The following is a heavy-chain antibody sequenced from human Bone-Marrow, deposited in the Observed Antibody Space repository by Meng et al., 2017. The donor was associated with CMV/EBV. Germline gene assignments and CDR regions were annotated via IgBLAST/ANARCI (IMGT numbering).Heavy chain of an antibody. CDR2: ISYDGSNK. V-gene: IGHV3-30-3*01. J-gene: IGHJ4*02. CDR3: ARGNARFDY. Sequence: QVRLGGLGGGVVQPGGSLGLSCAASGFTFSSYAMHWVRQAPGKGLEWVAVISYDGSNKYYADSVKGRFTISRDNSKNTLYLQMNSLRAEDTAVYYCARGNARFDYWGQGTLVTVSS. CDR1: GFTFSSYA.